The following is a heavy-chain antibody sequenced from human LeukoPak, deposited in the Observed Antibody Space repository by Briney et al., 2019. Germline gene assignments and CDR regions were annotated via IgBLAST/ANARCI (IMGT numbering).Heavy chain of an antibody. D-gene: IGHD3-16*01. CDR2: IIPIFGTA. CDR1: GNSISNYA. Sequence: SVKVSCKASGNSISNYAVSWVRQAPGQGFEWMGGIIPIFGTADYAQKFQGRVTITADQSTSTTYMALSSLKSEDTATYYCTTRACHAGGCSSSFYYYYGLHFWGQGATVSVSS. J-gene: IGHJ6*02. V-gene: IGHV1-69*01. CDR3: TTRACHAGGCSSSFYYYYGLHF.